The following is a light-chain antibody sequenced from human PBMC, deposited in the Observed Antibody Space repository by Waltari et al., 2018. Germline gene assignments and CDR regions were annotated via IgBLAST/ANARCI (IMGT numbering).Light chain of an antibody. Sequence: QSVLTQSPSASGTPGQRVNMSCSGSSSNIGGNTVSWYQHLPGTAPKLLIYSNDERPSGVPDRFSGSKSGTSASLAISGLQSEDEADYYCASWDDSLSGHWVFGGGTKLTVL. CDR2: SND. J-gene: IGLJ3*02. CDR3: ASWDDSLSGHWV. CDR1: SSNIGGNT. V-gene: IGLV1-44*01.